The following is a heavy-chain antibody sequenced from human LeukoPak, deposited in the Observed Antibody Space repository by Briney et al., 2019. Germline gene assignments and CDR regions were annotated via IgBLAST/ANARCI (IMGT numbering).Heavy chain of an antibody. Sequence: GGSLRLSCGASGFTFSIYNMIWVRQAPGKGLEWVSSISTGSYYISYADSVRGRFTISRDDAKNSLYLHLNSLRADDTAVYYCATGAGLYDFWGQGTLVTVSS. CDR1: GFTFSIYN. J-gene: IGHJ4*02. CDR3: ATGAGLYDF. CDR2: ISTGSYYI. V-gene: IGHV3-21*01. D-gene: IGHD2-15*01.